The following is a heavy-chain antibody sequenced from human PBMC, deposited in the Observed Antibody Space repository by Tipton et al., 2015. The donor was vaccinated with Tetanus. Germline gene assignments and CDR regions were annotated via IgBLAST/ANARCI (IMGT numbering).Heavy chain of an antibody. CDR1: GGSFSGYY. CDR2: VNHSGST. V-gene: IGHV4-34*01. Sequence: TLSLTCAVYGGSFSGYYWSWIRQPPGKGLEWIGEVNHSGSTNYDPSLKSRVTISVDTSKNQFSLKLSSVTAADTAVYYCARGRRYYDSSGYSDPSYYFDCWGQGTLVTVSS. J-gene: IGHJ4*02. CDR3: ARGRRYYDSSGYSDPSYYFDC. D-gene: IGHD3-22*01.